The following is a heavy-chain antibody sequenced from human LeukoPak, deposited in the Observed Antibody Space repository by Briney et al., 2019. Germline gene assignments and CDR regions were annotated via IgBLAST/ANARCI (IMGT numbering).Heavy chain of an antibody. V-gene: IGHV1-46*01. Sequence: EASVKVSCKASGYTFTYYYLHWVRQAPGQGLEWMGIINPSSGSTTYAQKFQGRVTMTRDTSTSTVYMDLSSLRSGDTAVYYCARDHSSQGAFDIWGQGTMVTVSS. CDR1: GYTFTYYY. CDR3: ARDHSSQGAFDI. J-gene: IGHJ3*02. D-gene: IGHD2-2*01. CDR2: INPSSGST.